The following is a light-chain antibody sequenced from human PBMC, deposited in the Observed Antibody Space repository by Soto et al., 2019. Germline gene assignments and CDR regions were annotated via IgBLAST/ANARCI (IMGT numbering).Light chain of an antibody. CDR2: ASS. CDR3: QQLNTFPVT. V-gene: IGKV1-9*01. Sequence: DIQLTQSPSFLSASVGDKVTITCRASQGISSYLAWYQQTPGKAPKLLIYASSTLQSGVPSRFSGSGSGTEFTLTISSLQPEDFATYYCQQLNTFPVTVGQGTRLDI. CDR1: QGISSY. J-gene: IGKJ5*01.